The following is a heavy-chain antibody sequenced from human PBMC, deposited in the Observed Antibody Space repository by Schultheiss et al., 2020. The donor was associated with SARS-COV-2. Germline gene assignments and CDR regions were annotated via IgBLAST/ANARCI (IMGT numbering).Heavy chain of an antibody. CDR3: AKMVIAAAGDY. D-gene: IGHD6-13*01. CDR2: IYYSGST. V-gene: IGHV4-38-2*02. Sequence: SETLSLTCTVSGYSISSGYYWSWIRQPAGKGLEWIGSIYYSGSTYYNPSLKSRVTISVDTSKNQFSLKLSSVTAADTAVYYCAKMVIAAAGDYWGQGTLVTVSS. J-gene: IGHJ4*02. CDR1: GYSISSGYY.